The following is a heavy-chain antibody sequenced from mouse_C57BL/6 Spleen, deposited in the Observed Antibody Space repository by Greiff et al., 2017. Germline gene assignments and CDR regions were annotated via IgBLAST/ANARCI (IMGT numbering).Heavy chain of an antibody. CDR3: ARQALYYFDY. CDR2: ISGGGGNT. Sequence: EVQVVESGGGLVKPGGSLKLSCAASGFTFSSYTMSWVRQTPEKRLEWVATISGGGGNTYYPDSVKGRFTISRDNAKNTLYLQMSSLRSEDTALYYGARQALYYFDYWGQGTTLTVSS. V-gene: IGHV5-9*01. J-gene: IGHJ2*01. CDR1: GFTFSSYT.